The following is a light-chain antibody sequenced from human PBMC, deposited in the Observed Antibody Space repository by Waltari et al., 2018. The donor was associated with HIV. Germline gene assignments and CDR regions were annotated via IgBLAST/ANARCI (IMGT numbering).Light chain of an antibody. V-gene: IGKV1-5*03. Sequence: DIQMTQSPSTLSASVGDRVTITCRASQSISSWLAWYQQKPGKAPNLLIYHASILESGVPSRFSGSGSGTEFTLTISSLQPDDFATYYCQHYNSHPITSGRGTKVEIK. CDR1: QSISSW. CDR3: QHYNSHPIT. J-gene: IGKJ4*01. CDR2: HAS.